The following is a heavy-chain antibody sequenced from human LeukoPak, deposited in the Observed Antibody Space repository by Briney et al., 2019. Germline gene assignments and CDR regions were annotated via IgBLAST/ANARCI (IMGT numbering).Heavy chain of an antibody. CDR1: GGTFSSYA. D-gene: IGHD5-12*01. Sequence: ASVKVSCKASGGTFSSYAISWVRQAPGQGLEWMGWISAYNGNTNYAQKLQGRVTMTTDTSTGTAYMELRSLRSDDTAVYYCPRFPLGGYSGYDYVGYFDYWGQGTLVTVSS. J-gene: IGHJ4*02. V-gene: IGHV1-18*01. CDR3: PRFPLGGYSGYDYVGYFDY. CDR2: ISAYNGNT.